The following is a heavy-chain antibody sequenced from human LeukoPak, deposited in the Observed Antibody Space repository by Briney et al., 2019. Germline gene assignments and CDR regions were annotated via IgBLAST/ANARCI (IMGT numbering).Heavy chain of an antibody. V-gene: IGHV1-18*01. D-gene: IGHD6-19*01. J-gene: IGHJ4*02. CDR3: ARDLIGSGWYGGFDY. CDR2: ISAYNGNT. CDR1: GYTFTSYG. Sequence: ASVKVSCKASGYTFTSYGISWVRQAPGQGLEWMGWISAYNGNTNYAQKLQGRVTMTTDTSTSTAYMELRSLRSDDTAVYYCARDLIGSGWYGGFDYWGQGTLVTVSS.